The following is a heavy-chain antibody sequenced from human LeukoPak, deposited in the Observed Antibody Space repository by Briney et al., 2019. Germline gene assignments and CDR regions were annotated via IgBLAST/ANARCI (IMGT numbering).Heavy chain of an antibody. J-gene: IGHJ3*01. CDR2: VYYTGST. D-gene: IGHD6-13*01. Sequence: SETLSLTCSVSGYAISSGYYWSWVRQPPGKGLEWIGFVYYTGSTNYSPSLKSRVTISVDTSKNQFSLKLRSVTAADTAVYYCARISSSNWYNERGAFDVWGQGTMVTVSS. CDR1: GYAISSGYY. CDR3: ARISSSNWYNERGAFDV. V-gene: IGHV4-61*01.